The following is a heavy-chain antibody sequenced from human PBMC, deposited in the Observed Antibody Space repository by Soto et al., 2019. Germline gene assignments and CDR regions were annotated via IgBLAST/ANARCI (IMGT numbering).Heavy chain of an antibody. CDR1: GFTFSSYG. V-gene: IGHV3-30*18. CDR2: ISYDGSNK. J-gene: IGHJ4*02. CDR3: AKGGEVVPFDY. D-gene: IGHD2-15*01. Sequence: QVQLVESGGCVVQPGRSLRLSCAASGFTFSSYGMHWVRQAPGKGLEWVAVISYDGSNKYYADSVKGRFTISRDNSKNTLYPQMNSLRAEDTAVYYCAKGGEVVPFDYWGQGTLVTVSS.